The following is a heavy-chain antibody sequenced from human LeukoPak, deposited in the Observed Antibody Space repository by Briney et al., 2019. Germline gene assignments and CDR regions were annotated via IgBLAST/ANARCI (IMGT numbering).Heavy chain of an antibody. CDR2: IIPICGTA. J-gene: IGHJ5*02. Sequence: ASVKVSCKAPGGTFSSYAMSWVRQAPGQGLEWMGGIIPICGTANYAQKFQGRVTITADESTSTAYMELSSLRSEDTAVYYCARGTYYYDSSGYLNWFDPWGQGTLVTVSS. CDR1: GGTFSSYA. D-gene: IGHD3-22*01. V-gene: IGHV1-69*13. CDR3: ARGTYYYDSSGYLNWFDP.